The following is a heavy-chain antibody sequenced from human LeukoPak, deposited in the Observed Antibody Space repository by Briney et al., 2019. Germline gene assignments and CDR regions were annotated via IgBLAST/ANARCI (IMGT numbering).Heavy chain of an antibody. CDR2: INHSGST. J-gene: IGHJ6*02. V-gene: IGHV4-34*01. CDR3: ARGQIVVVPAAVAGCYYYGMDV. Sequence: SETLSLTCAVYGGSFSGYYWSWIRQPPGKGLEWIGEINHSGSTNYNPSLKSRVTISVDTSKNQFSLKLSSVTAADTAVYYCARGQIVVVPAAVAGCYYYGMDVWGQGTTVTVSS. D-gene: IGHD2-2*01. CDR1: GGSFSGYY.